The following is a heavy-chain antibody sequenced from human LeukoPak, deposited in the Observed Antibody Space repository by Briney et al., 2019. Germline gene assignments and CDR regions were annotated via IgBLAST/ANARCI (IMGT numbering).Heavy chain of an antibody. Sequence: SQTLSLTCTVSGGSISSGGYYWGWIRQHPGKGLEWIGYIYYSGSTYYNPSLKSRVTISVDTSKNQFSLKLSSVTAADTAVYYCARDSTSGSSWFFDFWGQGTLVTVSS. V-gene: IGHV4-31*03. CDR3: ARDSTSGSSWFFDF. J-gene: IGHJ4*02. D-gene: IGHD6-13*01. CDR2: IYYSGST. CDR1: GGSISSGGYY.